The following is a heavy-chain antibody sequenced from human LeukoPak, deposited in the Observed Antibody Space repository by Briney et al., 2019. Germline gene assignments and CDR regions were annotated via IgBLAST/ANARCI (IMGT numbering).Heavy chain of an antibody. CDR1: GGSISSYY. V-gene: IGHV4-59*01. J-gene: IGHJ4*02. CDR2: IYYSGST. Sequence: SETLSLTCTVSGGSISSYYWSWIRQPPGQGLEWIGYIYYSGSTNYNPSLKSRVTISVDTSNNQFSLKLSSVTAADTAVYYCARYLDLSHSWYSSSWSDYCVLGGEGTVVTVS. D-gene: IGHD6-13*01. CDR3: ARYLDLSHSWYSSSWSDYCVL.